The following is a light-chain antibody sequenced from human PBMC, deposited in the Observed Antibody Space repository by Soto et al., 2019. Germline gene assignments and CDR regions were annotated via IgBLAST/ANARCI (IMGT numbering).Light chain of an antibody. J-gene: IGLJ2*01. V-gene: IGLV2-8*01. Sequence: QSALTQPPSASGSLGQSVTISCTGTSSDVGGYNYVSWHQQHPGKAPKVMIYEVTKRPPGVPDRFSGSKSGNTASLTVSGLQAEDGADYYCSSFAGGGNPVLLGGGTKLTVL. CDR2: EVT. CDR1: SSDVGGYNY. CDR3: SSFAGGGNPVL.